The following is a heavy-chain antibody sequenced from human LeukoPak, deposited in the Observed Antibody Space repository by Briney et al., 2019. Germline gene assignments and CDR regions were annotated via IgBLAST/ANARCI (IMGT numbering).Heavy chain of an antibody. J-gene: IGHJ4*02. Sequence: ASVKVSCKASGYTFTGYYMHWVRQAPGQGLEWMGRINPNSGGTNYAQKFQGRVTMTRDTSISTAYMELSRLRSDDTAVYYCARDISVGSGYYFSFDYWGQGTLVTVSS. V-gene: IGHV1-2*02. CDR1: GYTFTGYY. CDR2: INPNSGGT. D-gene: IGHD3-22*01. CDR3: ARDISVGSGYYFSFDY.